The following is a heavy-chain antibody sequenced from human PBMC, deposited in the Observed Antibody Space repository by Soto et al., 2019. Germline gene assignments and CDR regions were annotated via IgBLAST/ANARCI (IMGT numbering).Heavy chain of an antibody. CDR1: GFTFSSYA. D-gene: IGHD3-3*01. J-gene: IGHJ5*02. Sequence: QVQLVESGGGVVQPGRSLRLSCAASGFTFSSYAMHWVRQAPGKGLEWVAVISSDGRDKHDADSVKGRFTISRDNSKNTLYLQVNSLRPEDTAVYYCARDRERGPAVYDFWPW. CDR3: ARDRERGPAVYDFWP. V-gene: IGHV3-30*04. CDR2: ISSDGRDK.